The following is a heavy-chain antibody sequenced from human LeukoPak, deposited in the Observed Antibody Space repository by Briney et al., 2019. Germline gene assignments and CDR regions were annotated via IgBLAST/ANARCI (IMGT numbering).Heavy chain of an antibody. D-gene: IGHD6-19*01. Sequence: SETLSLTCTDSAGSMSPYHWGWIRQPPGKGLEWTGYIYYSGSTNYNPSLNSRVTISVDTSKNQFSLRLSSVTAADTAIYYCARAVSGRFDYWGQGTLVTVSS. J-gene: IGHJ4*02. CDR1: AGSMSPYH. CDR3: ARAVSGRFDY. CDR2: IYYSGST. V-gene: IGHV4-59*08.